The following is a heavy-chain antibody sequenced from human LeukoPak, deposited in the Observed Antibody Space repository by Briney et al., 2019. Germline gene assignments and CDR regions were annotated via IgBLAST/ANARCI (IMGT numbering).Heavy chain of an antibody. V-gene: IGHV4-30-2*01. CDR3: RGDILTGYPRIGYGMDV. CDR1: GGSISSGGYS. Sequence: PSETLSLTCAVSGGSISSGGYSWSWIRQPPGKGLEWIGYIYHSGSTYYNPSLKSRVTISVDRSKNQFSLKLSSVTAADTAVYYCRGDILTGYPRIGYGMDVWGQGTTVTVSS. J-gene: IGHJ6*02. CDR2: IYHSGST. D-gene: IGHD3-9*01.